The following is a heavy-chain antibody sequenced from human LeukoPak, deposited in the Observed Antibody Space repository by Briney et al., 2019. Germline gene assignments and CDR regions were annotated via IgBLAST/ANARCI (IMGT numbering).Heavy chain of an antibody. CDR3: ARDQQYHRPTGWFDP. J-gene: IGHJ5*02. Sequence: PSETLSLTCTVSDGSISSNSYYWGWIRQPPGKGLEWIGSIFYSGRTYYNPSLESRVTISVDASKNQFSLELNSVTAADTAVYYCARDQQYHRPTGWFDPWGQGTLVTVSS. V-gene: IGHV4-39*01. CDR1: DGSISSNSYY. CDR2: IFYSGRT. D-gene: IGHD1-14*01.